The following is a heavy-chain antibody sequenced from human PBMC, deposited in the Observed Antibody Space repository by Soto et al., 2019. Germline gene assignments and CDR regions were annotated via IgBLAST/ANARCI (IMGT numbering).Heavy chain of an antibody. CDR1: GYTFTGYY. D-gene: IGHD6-6*01. CDR3: ARKYSTSSRYYYYGMDV. CDR2: MNPNSGNT. J-gene: IGHJ6*02. Sequence: ASVKVSCKASGYTFTGYYVHWVRQATGQGLEWMGWMNPNSGNTGYAQKFQGRVTMTRNTSISTAYMELSSLRSEDTAVYYCARKYSTSSRYYYYGMDVWGQGTTVTVSS. V-gene: IGHV1-8*02.